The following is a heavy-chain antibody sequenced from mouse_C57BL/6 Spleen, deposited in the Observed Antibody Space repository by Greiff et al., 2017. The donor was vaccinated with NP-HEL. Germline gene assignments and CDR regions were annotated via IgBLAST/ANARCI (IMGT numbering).Heavy chain of an antibody. V-gene: IGHV1-26*01. J-gene: IGHJ2*01. Sequence: EVQLQQSGPELVKPGASVKISCKASGYTFTDYYMNWVKQSHGKSLEWIGDINPNNGGTSYNQKFKGKATLTVDKSSSTAYMELRSLTSEDSAVYYCARSPWGENYFDYWGQGTTLTVSS. CDR2: INPNNGGT. CDR3: ARSPWGENYFDY. CDR1: GYTFTDYY.